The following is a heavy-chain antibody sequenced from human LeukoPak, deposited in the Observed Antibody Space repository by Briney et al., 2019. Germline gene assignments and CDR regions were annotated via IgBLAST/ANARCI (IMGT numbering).Heavy chain of an antibody. CDR3: ARGGTRGYLNWFDP. CDR2: IYYSGST. CDR1: GGSISSYY. V-gene: IGHV4-59*08. J-gene: IGHJ5*02. D-gene: IGHD5-18*01. Sequence: SETLSLTCTVSGGSISSYYWSWIRQPPGKGLEWIGYIYYSGSTNYNPSLKSRVTISLDTSKNQFSLKLSSVTAADTAVYYCARGGTRGYLNWFDPWGQGTLVTVSS.